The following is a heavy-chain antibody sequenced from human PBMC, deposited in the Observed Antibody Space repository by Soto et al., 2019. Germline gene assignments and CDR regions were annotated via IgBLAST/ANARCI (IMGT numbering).Heavy chain of an antibody. CDR1: GFTFSSYW. CDR2: IKSDGSAT. D-gene: IGHD1-26*01. J-gene: IGHJ4*02. Sequence: EVQLVESGGGLVQHGGALRLSCAASGFTFSSYWMHWVRQVPGKGLVWVSRIKSDGSATSSADSVKGRFTISRDNAKNTLYLEMSSLRAEDTAVYDCARDPEEWELTFDCWGQGTLVTVSS. CDR3: ARDPEEWELTFDC. V-gene: IGHV3-74*01.